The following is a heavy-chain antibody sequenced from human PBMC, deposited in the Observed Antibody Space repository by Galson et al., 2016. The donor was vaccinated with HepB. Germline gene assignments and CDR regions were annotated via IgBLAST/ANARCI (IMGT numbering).Heavy chain of an antibody. CDR2: MNPNSGNT. CDR3: ARDSERGSPARPLDY. V-gene: IGHV1-8*02. CDR1: GYTFGGYD. D-gene: IGHD6-6*01. Sequence: SVKVSCKASGYTFGGYDFNWVRQATGQGLEYMGWMNPNSGNTDYAQKFKGRVTMTRDTSIATAYMELSSLRSEDTAVYYCARDSERGSPARPLDYWGQGTLVTVSS. J-gene: IGHJ4*02.